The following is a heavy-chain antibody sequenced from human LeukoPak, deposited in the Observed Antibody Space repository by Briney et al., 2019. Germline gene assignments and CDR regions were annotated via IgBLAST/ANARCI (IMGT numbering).Heavy chain of an antibody. CDR3: ARGDYGDLYFDY. Sequence: PSETLSLTCAVSGGSISSGGYSWSWIRQPPGKGLEWIGYIYHSGSTYYNPSLKSRVTISVDRSKSQFSLKLSSVTAADTAVYYCARGDYGDLYFDYWGQGTLVTVSS. D-gene: IGHD4-17*01. CDR2: IYHSGST. CDR1: GGSISSGGYS. V-gene: IGHV4-30-2*01. J-gene: IGHJ4*02.